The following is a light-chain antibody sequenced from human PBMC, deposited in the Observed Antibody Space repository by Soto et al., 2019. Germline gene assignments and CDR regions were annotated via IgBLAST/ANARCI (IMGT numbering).Light chain of an antibody. CDR1: SSDVGGYNY. Sequence: QSVLTQPPSASGSPGQSVTISCTGTSSDVGGYNYVSWYQQHPGKAPKLMIYAVSKRPSGVPDRFSGSKSGNTASLTVSGLQAEDEADYYCSSYAGSNRKVFGGGTKLTVL. V-gene: IGLV2-8*01. CDR2: AVS. CDR3: SSYAGSNRKV. J-gene: IGLJ2*01.